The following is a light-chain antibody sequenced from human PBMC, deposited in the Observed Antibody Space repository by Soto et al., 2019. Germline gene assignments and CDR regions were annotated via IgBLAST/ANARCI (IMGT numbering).Light chain of an antibody. Sequence: QSVLTQPPSVSGAPGLRVAISCTGSSSNIGAGYDVHWYQQLPGTAPKLLIYANTNRPSGVPDRFSGSKSGTSASLAITGLQAEDEADYYCQSYDNSLIGSVFGGGTQLTVL. V-gene: IGLV1-40*01. CDR1: SSNIGAGYD. J-gene: IGLJ2*01. CDR3: QSYDNSLIGSV. CDR2: ANT.